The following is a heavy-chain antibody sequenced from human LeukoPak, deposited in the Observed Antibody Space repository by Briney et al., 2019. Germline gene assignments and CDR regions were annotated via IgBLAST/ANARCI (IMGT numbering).Heavy chain of an antibody. CDR1: GGSISSSNW. V-gene: IGHV4-4*02. D-gene: IGHD3-10*01. Sequence: RASGTLSLTCAVSGGSISSSNWWSWVRQPPGKGLEWIGEIYHSGSTNYNPSLKSRVTISVDKSKNQFSLKLSPVTAADTAVYYCAREGRGRVEVLFDYWGQGTLVTVSS. J-gene: IGHJ4*02. CDR3: AREGRGRVEVLFDY. CDR2: IYHSGST.